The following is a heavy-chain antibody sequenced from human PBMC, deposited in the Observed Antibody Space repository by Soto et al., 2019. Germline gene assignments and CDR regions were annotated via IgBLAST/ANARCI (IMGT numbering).Heavy chain of an antibody. CDR1: GYTFTSYG. D-gene: IGHD2-2*01. CDR3: AHDLGYCSSTSCSEDAFDI. CDR2: ISAYTGNT. J-gene: IGHJ3*02. Sequence: ASVKVSCKASGYTFTSYGISWVRQAPGQGLEWMGWISAYTGNTNYAQKLQGRVTMTTDTSTSTAYMELRSLRSDDTAVYYCAHDLGYCSSTSCSEDAFDIWGQGTMVTVSS. V-gene: IGHV1-18*01.